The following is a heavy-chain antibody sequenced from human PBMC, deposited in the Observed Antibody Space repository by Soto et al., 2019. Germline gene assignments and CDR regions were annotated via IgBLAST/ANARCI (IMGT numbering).Heavy chain of an antibody. Sequence: GESLKISCKGSGYSFTSYWISWVRQMPGKGLEWMGRIDPSDSYTNYSPSFQGHVTISADKSISTAYLQWSSLKASDTAMYYCARHCSGGSCYGGAFDIWGQGTMVTVSS. J-gene: IGHJ3*02. D-gene: IGHD2-15*01. CDR2: IDPSDSYT. CDR1: GYSFTSYW. CDR3: ARHCSGGSCYGGAFDI. V-gene: IGHV5-10-1*01.